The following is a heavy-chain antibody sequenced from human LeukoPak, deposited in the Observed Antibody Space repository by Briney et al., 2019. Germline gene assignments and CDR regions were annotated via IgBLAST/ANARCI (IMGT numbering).Heavy chain of an antibody. V-gene: IGHV3-23*01. CDR1: GFTFSSYA. Sequence: PGGSLRLSCAASGFTFSSYAMSWVRQAPGKGLEWVSAISGSGGSTYYADSVKGRFTISRDSSKNTLYLQMNSLRAEDTAVYYCAKDRAIIRGMWFDYWGQGTLVTVSS. J-gene: IGHJ4*02. D-gene: IGHD6-13*01. CDR2: ISGSGGST. CDR3: AKDRAIIRGMWFDY.